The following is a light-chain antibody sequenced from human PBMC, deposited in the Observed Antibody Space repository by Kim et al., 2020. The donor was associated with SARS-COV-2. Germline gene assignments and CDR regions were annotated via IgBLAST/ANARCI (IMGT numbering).Light chain of an antibody. J-gene: IGKJ4*01. V-gene: IGKV3-11*01. CDR1: QNIDTY. CDR2: DAS. Sequence: PGERATLSCRASQNIDTYLAWYQQRPCQAPRLLVYDASNRATGVPDRFSGSGSGTDFTLTISSLEPEDFSIYYCQQRNSWPPAVTFGGGTKVDIK. CDR3: QQRNSWPPAVT.